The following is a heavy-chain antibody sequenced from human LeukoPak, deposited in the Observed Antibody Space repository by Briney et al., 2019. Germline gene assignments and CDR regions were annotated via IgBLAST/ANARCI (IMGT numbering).Heavy chain of an antibody. V-gene: IGHV3-30-3*01. Sequence: GGSLRLSCAASGFTFSSYAMHWVRQAPGKGLEWVAVISYDGSNKYYADSVKGRFTISRDNSKNTLYLQMNSLRAEDTAVYYCARARSRDYYDSSGYRTPWDYYYYGMDVWGQGTTVTASS. CDR2: ISYDGSNK. D-gene: IGHD3-22*01. CDR1: GFTFSSYA. CDR3: ARARSRDYYDSSGYRTPWDYYYYGMDV. J-gene: IGHJ6*02.